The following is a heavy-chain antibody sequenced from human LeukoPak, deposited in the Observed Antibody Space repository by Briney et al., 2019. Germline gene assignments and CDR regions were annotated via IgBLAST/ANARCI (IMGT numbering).Heavy chain of an antibody. CDR3: ARVQYHLLGRGWSLVGYYYYYMDV. CDR2: ISAYNGNT. J-gene: IGHJ6*03. D-gene: IGHD6-19*01. CDR1: GYTFTGYY. V-gene: IGHV1-18*04. Sequence: GASVKVSCKASGYTFTGYYMHWVRQAPGQGLEWMGWISAYNGNTNYAQKLQGRATMTTDTSTSTAYMELRSLRSDDTAVYYCARVQYHLLGRGWSLVGYYYYYMDVWGKGTTVTVSS.